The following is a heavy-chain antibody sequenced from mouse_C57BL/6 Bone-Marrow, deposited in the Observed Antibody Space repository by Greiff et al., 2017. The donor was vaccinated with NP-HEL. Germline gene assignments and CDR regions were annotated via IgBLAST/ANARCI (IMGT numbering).Heavy chain of an antibody. Sequence: QVQLQQPGAELVRPGSSVKLSCKASGYTFTSYWLDWVKQRPGQGLEWIGNIYPSDSETHYNQKFKDKATLTVDKSSTTAYMQLSSLTSEDSAVYYCARSGDYYFDDWGQGTTLTVSS. CDR1: GYTFTSYW. CDR3: ARSGDYYFDD. CDR2: IYPSDSET. V-gene: IGHV1-61*01. J-gene: IGHJ2*01.